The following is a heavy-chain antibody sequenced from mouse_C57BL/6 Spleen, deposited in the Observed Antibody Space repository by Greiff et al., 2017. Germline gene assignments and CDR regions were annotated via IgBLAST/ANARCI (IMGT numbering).Heavy chain of an antibody. CDR2: ISDGGSYT. CDR1: GFTFSSYA. Sequence: EVKLVESGGGLVKPGGSLKLSCAASGFTFSSYAMSWVRQTPEKRLEWVATISDGGSYTYYPDNVKGRFTISRDNAKNNLYLQMSHLKYEDTAMYYCAREGYDCYAMDYWGQGTSVTVSS. V-gene: IGHV5-4*01. J-gene: IGHJ4*01. D-gene: IGHD3-1*01. CDR3: AREGYDCYAMDY.